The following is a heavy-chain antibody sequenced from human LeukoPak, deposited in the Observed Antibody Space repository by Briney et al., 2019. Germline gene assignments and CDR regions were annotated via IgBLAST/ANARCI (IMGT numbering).Heavy chain of an antibody. Sequence: GGSLRLSCAASGFTFSSAWMSWVRQAPGKGLEWVGRIKSKTDGGTTDYAAPVKGRFTISRDDSKNTLYLQMNSLKTEDTAVYYCTTDEVDGYNYGDAFDIWGQGTMVTVSS. CDR3: TTDEVDGYNYGDAFDI. CDR2: IKSKTDGGTT. CDR1: GFTFSSAW. V-gene: IGHV3-15*01. D-gene: IGHD5-24*01. J-gene: IGHJ3*02.